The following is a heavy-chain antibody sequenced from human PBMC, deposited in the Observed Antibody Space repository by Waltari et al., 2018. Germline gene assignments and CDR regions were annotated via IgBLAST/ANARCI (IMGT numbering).Heavy chain of an antibody. J-gene: IGHJ4*02. CDR3: ARGNTPYQLLDAYYFDY. V-gene: IGHV3-7*04. CDR1: GFTFSSYW. CDR2: IKQDGREK. Sequence: EVQLVESGGGLVQPGGSLRLSCAASGFTFSSYWMSWVRQAPGKGLEWVANIKQDGREKYYVDSVKGRFTSSRDNAKNSLYLQMNSLRAEDTAVYYCARGNTPYQLLDAYYFDYWGQGTLVTVSS. D-gene: IGHD2-2*01.